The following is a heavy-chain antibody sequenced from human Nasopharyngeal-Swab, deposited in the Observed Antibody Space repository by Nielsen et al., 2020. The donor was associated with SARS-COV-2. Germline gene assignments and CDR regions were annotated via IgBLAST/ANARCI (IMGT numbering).Heavy chain of an antibody. CDR2: INAVNGNT. V-gene: IGHV1-3*01. CDR3: ARALRFLEWLPFDY. CDR1: GYTFPSYA. Sequence: ASVTVSCKASGYTFPSYAMHWVRQAPGQRLEWMGWINAVNGNTKYSQKFQGRVTITRDTSASTAYMELSSLRSEDTAVYYCARALRFLEWLPFDYCGQGTLVTVSS. J-gene: IGHJ4*02. D-gene: IGHD3-3*01.